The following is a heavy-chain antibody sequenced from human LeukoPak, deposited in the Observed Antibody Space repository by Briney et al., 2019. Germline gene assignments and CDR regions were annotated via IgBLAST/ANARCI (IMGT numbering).Heavy chain of an antibody. CDR1: GFTLSNFW. J-gene: IGHJ4*02. V-gene: IGHV3-74*01. D-gene: IGHD6-13*01. CDR3: ARTPRGAAAPGDRGY. Sequence: GGSLRLSCAASGFTLSNFWMHWVRQDPGKGLVWVALIYGDGSFTRYADSVKGRFTISRDNAKNTVYLQMNSLRVEDTAVYYCARTPRGAAAPGDRGYWGQGTLVTVSS. CDR2: IYGDGSFT.